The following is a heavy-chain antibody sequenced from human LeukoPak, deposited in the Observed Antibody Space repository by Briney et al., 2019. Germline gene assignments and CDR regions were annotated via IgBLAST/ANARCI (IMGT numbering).Heavy chain of an antibody. CDR2: ISGSGSGSST. V-gene: IGHV3-23*01. J-gene: IGHJ4*02. CDR3: ARRAGAYSHPYDY. CDR1: GFTFSSSA. D-gene: IGHD4/OR15-4a*01. Sequence: GGSLRLSCAASGFTFSSSAMSWVRQAPGKELEWFSTISGSGSGSSTYYADSVKGRFTISRDNSKNTLYLQMNSLRADDTAVYYCARRAGAYSHPYDYWGQGTLVTVSS.